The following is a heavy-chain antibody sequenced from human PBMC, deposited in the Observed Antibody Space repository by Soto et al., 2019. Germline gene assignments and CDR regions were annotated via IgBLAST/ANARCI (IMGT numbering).Heavy chain of an antibody. V-gene: IGHV4-59*01. CDR2: IYYSGST. CDR3: ARFPRGYSYGHFDY. D-gene: IGHD5-18*01. J-gene: IGHJ4*02. CDR1: GGSISSYY. Sequence: PSETLSLSCTVSGGSISSYYWCWIRQPPGKGLEWIGYIYYSGSTNYNPSLKSRVTIPVDTSKNQFSLKLSSVTAADTAVYYCARFPRGYSYGHFDYWGQGTLVTVSS.